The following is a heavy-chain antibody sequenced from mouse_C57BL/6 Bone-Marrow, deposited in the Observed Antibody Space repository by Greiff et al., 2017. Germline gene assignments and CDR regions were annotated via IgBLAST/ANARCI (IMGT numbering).Heavy chain of an antibody. CDR2: IYPGSGNT. J-gene: IGHJ4*01. Sequence: QVQLQQSGAELVRPGASVKLSCKASGYTFTDYYINWVKQRPGQGLEWIARIYPGSGNTYYNEKFQGKATLTAEKSSSTAYMQLSSLTSEDSAVYFCARSRIYYDYDGLLLYAMDYWGQGTSVTVSS. D-gene: IGHD2-4*01. CDR3: ARSRIYYDYDGLLLYAMDY. V-gene: IGHV1-76*01. CDR1: GYTFTDYY.